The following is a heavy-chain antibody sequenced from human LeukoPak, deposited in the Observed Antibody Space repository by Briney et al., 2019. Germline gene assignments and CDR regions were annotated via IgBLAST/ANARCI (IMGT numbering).Heavy chain of an antibody. Sequence: SETLSLTCTVSGGSISSYYWSWIRQPAGKGLEWIGRIYTSGSTNYNPSLKSRVTMSVDTSKNQFSLKLSSATAADTAVYYCARSYCGGDCYEFDYWGQGTLVTVSS. V-gene: IGHV4-4*07. CDR2: IYTSGST. J-gene: IGHJ4*02. CDR1: GGSISSYY. CDR3: ARSYCGGDCYEFDY. D-gene: IGHD2-21*02.